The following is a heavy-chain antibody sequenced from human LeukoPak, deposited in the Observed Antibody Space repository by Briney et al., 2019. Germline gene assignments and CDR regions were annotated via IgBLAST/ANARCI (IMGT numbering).Heavy chain of an antibody. CDR3: ARGLRRDSSGYYRDY. D-gene: IGHD3-22*01. Sequence: SETLSLTCTVSSDSISGYYWTWIRQPPGKGLEWIGYIFYGGSTNYNPSLKSRLTISVDTSKNQISLKLSSVTAADTAVYYCARGLRRDSSGYYRDYWGQGTLVTVSS. V-gene: IGHV4-59*01. CDR1: SDSISGYY. CDR2: IFYGGST. J-gene: IGHJ4*02.